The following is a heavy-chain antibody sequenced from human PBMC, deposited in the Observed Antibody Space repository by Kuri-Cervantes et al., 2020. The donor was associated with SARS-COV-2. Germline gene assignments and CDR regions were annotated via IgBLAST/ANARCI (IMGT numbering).Heavy chain of an antibody. J-gene: IGHJ4*02. V-gene: IGHV1-69*04. CDR2: IIPILGIA. D-gene: IGHD3-10*01. CDR3: ASQTEIYGSGSYYFDY. Sequence: SVKVSCKASGGTFSSYAISWVRQAPGQGLGWMGRIIPILGIANYAQKFQGRVTITADKSTSTAYMELSSLRSEDTAVYYCASQTEIYGSGSYYFDYWGQGTLITVSS. CDR1: GGTFSSYA.